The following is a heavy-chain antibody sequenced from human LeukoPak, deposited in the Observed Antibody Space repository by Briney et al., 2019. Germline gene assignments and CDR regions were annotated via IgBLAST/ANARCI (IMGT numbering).Heavy chain of an antibody. CDR1: GFTFSSYG. J-gene: IGHJ4*02. V-gene: IGHV3-30*02. CDR2: IRYDGSSK. Sequence: GSLRLSCAASGFTFSSYGMHWVRQAPGKGLEWVAFIRYDGSSKYYADSVKGRFTISRDNSKNTLYLQMNSLRAEDTAVYYCAKDKDDGWAQRYFDYWGQGTLVTVSS. CDR3: AKDKDDGWAQRYFDY. D-gene: IGHD5-24*01.